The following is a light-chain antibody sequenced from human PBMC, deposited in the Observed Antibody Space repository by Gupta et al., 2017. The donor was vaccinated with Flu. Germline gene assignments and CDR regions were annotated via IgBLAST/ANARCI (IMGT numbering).Light chain of an antibody. CDR1: QDIHKY. CDR3: QKYDNFPPYT. V-gene: IGKV1-33*01. J-gene: IGKJ2*01. CDR2: DAT. Sequence: SALAASIGDTVTITCQASQDIHKYINWYQPKPGTDPKLLIYDATSLETGVPSRFRGSGSGTYFSLTINNLQPEDFETYYCQKYDNFPPYTFGPGTRVDI.